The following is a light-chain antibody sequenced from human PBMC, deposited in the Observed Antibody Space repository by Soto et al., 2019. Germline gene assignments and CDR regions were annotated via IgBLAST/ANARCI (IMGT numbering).Light chain of an antibody. V-gene: IGLV1-40*01. J-gene: IGLJ1*01. Sequence: QSVLTQPPSVSGAPGQTITISCTGSSANIGAGYDVHWYQQFPGTAPKLLIYSNNQRPSGVPDRFSGSKSGTSASLAISGLQSEDEADYYCAAWDDSLNGYVFGTGTKVTVL. CDR1: SANIGAGYD. CDR2: SNN. CDR3: AAWDDSLNGYV.